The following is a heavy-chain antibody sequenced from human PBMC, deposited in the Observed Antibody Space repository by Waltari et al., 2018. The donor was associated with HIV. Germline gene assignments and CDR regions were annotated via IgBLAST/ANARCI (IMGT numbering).Heavy chain of an antibody. J-gene: IGHJ4*02. CDR2: ISSSSSTI. CDR3: ARSTRSDSSGYEVDY. CDR1: GFTCSRYS. Sequence: EVQLVESGGGLVQPGGSLRLSCAASGFTCSRYSMTWVGQPPGKGLEWVSYISSSSSTIYYADSVKGRFTISRDNAKNSLYLQMNSLRDEDTAVYYCARSTRSDSSGYEVDYWGQGTLVTVSS. D-gene: IGHD3-22*01. V-gene: IGHV3-48*02.